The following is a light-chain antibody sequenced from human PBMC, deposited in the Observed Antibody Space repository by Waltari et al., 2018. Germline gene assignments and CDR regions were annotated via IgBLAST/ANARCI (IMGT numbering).Light chain of an antibody. CDR3: MIWHNNAVV. CDR2: YKSDSDK. V-gene: IGLV5-45*03. J-gene: IGLJ2*01. CDR1: SGINGGSYR. Sequence: QAVLPQPSSLSASPVASASITCTLLSGINGGSYRLYLSQQTPGSPPQYLLRYKSDSDKHQDSRVPRRFSGSKDASANAGILLISGLQSEDEADYYCMIWHNNAVVFGGGTTLTVL.